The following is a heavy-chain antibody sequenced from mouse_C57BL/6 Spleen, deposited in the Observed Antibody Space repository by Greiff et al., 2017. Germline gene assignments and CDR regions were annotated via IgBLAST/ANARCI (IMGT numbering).Heavy chain of an antibody. V-gene: IGHV14-2*01. CDR2: IDPEDGET. CDR1: GFNIKDYY. Sequence: EVKLMESGAELVKPGASVKLSCTASGFNIKDYYMHWVKQRPEQGLEWIGRIDPEDGETKYAPKFQGKATITADTSSNTAYLQLSSLTSEETAVYCCARGRARRNAMDYWGQGTSVTVSS. J-gene: IGHJ4*01. D-gene: IGHD3-3*01. CDR3: ARGRARRNAMDY.